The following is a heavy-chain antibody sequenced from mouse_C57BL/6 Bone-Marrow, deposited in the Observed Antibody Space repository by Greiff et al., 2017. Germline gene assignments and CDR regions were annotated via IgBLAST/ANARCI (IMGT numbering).Heavy chain of an antibody. J-gene: IGHJ3*01. CDR2: IFPGDGDT. Sequence: VKLMASGAELVQPGASVKISCKASGYAFRSYWMNWVKQRPGKGLEWIGQIFPGDGDTNYNGKFKGKATLTADKSSSTAYMQLSSLTSEDSAVYFCARGAYWGQGTLVTVSA. CDR3: ARGAY. CDR1: GYAFRSYW. V-gene: IGHV1-80*01.